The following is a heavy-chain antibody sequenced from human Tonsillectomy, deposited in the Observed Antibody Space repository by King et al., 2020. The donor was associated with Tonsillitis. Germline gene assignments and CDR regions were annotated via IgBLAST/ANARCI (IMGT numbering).Heavy chain of an antibody. J-gene: IGHJ4*02. CDR2: IRYDGSNK. D-gene: IGHD4-23*01. CDR1: GFTFSSYG. CDR3: AKYGGNSPRYYFVY. V-gene: IGHV3-30*02. Sequence: VQLVESGGGVVQPGGSLRLSCAASGFTFSSYGMHWVRQAPGKGLEWVAFIRYDGSNKYYADSVKGRFTISRDNSKNTLYLQMNSLRAEDTAVYYCAKYGGNSPRYYFVYWGQGTLVTVSS.